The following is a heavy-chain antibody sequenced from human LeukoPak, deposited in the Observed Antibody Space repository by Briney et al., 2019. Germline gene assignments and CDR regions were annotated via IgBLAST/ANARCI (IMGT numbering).Heavy chain of an antibody. V-gene: IGHV3-20*04. CDR1: GFTFDDYG. CDR2: RNGGST. Sequence: GGSLRLSCAASGFTFDDYGMSWVRQAPGKGLEWVSGRNGGSTGYADSVKGRFTISRDNAKNPLYLQMNSLRAEDTALYYCARDRDSSGYSNDAFDIWSQGTMVTVSS. CDR3: ARDRDSSGYSNDAFDI. J-gene: IGHJ3*02. D-gene: IGHD3-22*01.